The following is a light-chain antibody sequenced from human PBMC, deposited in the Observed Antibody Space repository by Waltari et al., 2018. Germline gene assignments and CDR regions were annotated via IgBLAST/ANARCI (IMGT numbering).Light chain of an antibody. CDR1: QDIGNF. J-gene: IGKJ2*01. CDR2: AAS. CDR3: QWYDRFPHI. Sequence: DIQMTQSPSSLSASLGDRVTIPCQASQDIGNFLNWYRQRPEKSPNLLIYAASNLETGVQSRVRGSGSGTHFTLTSSTVQPEDIATYYCQWYDRFPHIFGQGTKLDIK. V-gene: IGKV1-33*01.